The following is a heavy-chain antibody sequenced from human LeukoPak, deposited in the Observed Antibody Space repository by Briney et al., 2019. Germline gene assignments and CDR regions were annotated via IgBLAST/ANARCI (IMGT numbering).Heavy chain of an antibody. V-gene: IGHV3-23*01. J-gene: IGHJ4*02. D-gene: IGHD6-19*01. CDR1: GLTFSSYA. CDR3: AKPATGLVYDY. Sequence: GGSLRLSCAASGLTFSSYAMSWVRQAPGKGLEWVSAIDGSGHSTYYSDSVKGRFTISRDNSRKTLYLQMNSLRAEDTAVYYSAKPATGLVYDYWGQGTLVTVSS. CDR2: IDGSGHST.